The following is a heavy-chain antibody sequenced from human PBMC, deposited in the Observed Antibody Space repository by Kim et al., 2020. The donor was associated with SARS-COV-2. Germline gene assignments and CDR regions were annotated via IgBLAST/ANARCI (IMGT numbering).Heavy chain of an antibody. J-gene: IGHJ6*02. V-gene: IGHV4-34*13. CDR3: AAAALYYYYGMDV. Sequence: SNPSLKSRVTMSVETSKNQFSLKLSSVTAADTAVYYCAAAALYYYYGMDVWGQGTTVTVSS. D-gene: IGHD2-2*01.